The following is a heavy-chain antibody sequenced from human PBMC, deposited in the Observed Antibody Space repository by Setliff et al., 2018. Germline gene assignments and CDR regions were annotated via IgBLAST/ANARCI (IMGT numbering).Heavy chain of an antibody. J-gene: IGHJ4*02. Sequence: PSETLSLTCSVSGASFSSSSYWGWIRQPPGKGLEWIGYIYHRGSTYYNPSLKSRLTISVDTSKNQFSLKLTSVTAADTAMYYCAKVEPWNTAPKAFDYWGQGTQVTVSA. CDR3: AKVEPWNTAPKAFDY. D-gene: IGHD5-18*01. CDR2: IYHRGST. V-gene: IGHV4-39*07. CDR1: GASFSSSSY.